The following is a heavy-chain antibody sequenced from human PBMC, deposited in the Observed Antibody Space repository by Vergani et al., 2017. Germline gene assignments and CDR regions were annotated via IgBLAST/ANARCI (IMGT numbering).Heavy chain of an antibody. CDR3: ARGGSSGSFLH. CDR2: IQEDGSAK. Sequence: EVQLVESGGGLVQPGGSLILSCATSGFSFSNYWVTWVRQALGKGLEWVASIQEDGSAKHFLDSLKGRFFISRDNAKNSSLLYMTSLTAEDTAVYYCARGGSSGSFLHWGQGILVTVSS. D-gene: IGHD1-26*01. J-gene: IGHJ4*02. V-gene: IGHV3-7*01. CDR1: GFSFSNYW.